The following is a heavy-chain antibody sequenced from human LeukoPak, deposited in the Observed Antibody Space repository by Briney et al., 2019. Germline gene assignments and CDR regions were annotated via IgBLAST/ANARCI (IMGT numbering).Heavy chain of an antibody. V-gene: IGHV4-34*01. CDR1: GGPFSDHY. J-gene: IGHJ4*02. CDR2: INHGART. CDR3: ARQMVSDICFDY. D-gene: IGHD2-8*01. Sequence: PSETLSLTCAVAGGPFSDHYWSWIRQSPGKGLEWLGEINHGARTSYNPSLKSRVIISVDTSKNQFSLNLSSVTAADTAVYYCARQMVSDICFDYWGQGILVTVSS.